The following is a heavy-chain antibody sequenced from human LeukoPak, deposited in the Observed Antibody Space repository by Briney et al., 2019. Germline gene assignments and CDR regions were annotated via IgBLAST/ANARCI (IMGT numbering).Heavy chain of an antibody. CDR3: AKAIGAGRFYYYGMDV. CDR1: GFTFSSYA. D-gene: IGHD3-10*01. J-gene: IGHJ6*02. CDR2: ISYDGSNK. V-gene: IGHV3-30-3*01. Sequence: GGSLRLSCAASGFTFSSYAMHWVRQAPGKGLEWVAVISYDGSNKYYADSVKGRFTISRDNSKNTLYLQMNSLRAEDTAVYYCAKAIGAGRFYYYGMDVWGQGTTVTVSS.